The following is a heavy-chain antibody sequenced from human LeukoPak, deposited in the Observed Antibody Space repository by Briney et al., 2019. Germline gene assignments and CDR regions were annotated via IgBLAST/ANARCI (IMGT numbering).Heavy chain of an antibody. D-gene: IGHD3-10*01. CDR3: ARVSLVRGAPDYSFDS. CDR2: TYTRGST. Sequence: SGPLCSTGTVLGDSISAYCWSGFGQPAGKGREGFGRTYTRGSTNYHPSLKSRVTMTVDTSQNQFCLKLSSVTAADTAVYYCARVSLVRGAPDYSFDSWGQGTLVTVSS. V-gene: IGHV4-4*07. J-gene: IGHJ4*02. CDR1: GDSISAYC.